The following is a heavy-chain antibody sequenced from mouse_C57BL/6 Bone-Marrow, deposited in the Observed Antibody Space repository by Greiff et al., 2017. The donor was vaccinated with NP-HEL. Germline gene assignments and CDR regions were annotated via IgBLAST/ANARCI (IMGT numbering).Heavy chain of an antibody. CDR3: ARSGYVSSYVLDY. V-gene: IGHV5-17*01. CDR2: ISSGSSTI. D-gene: IGHD1-1*01. CDR1: GFTFSDYG. J-gene: IGHJ2*01. Sequence: VKLVESGGGLVKPGGSLKLSCAASGFTFSDYGMHWVRQAPEKGLEWVAYISSGSSTIYYADTVKGRFTISRDNAKNTLFLQMTSLRSEDTAMYYCARSGYVSSYVLDYWGQGTTLTVSS.